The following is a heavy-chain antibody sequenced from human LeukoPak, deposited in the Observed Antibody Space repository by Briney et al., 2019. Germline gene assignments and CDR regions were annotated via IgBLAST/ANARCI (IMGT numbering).Heavy chain of an antibody. D-gene: IGHD1-14*01. Sequence: GGSLRLSCAASGLTFSTSGFNWVRQAPGKGLEWVASIGPTGSDRYHADSIKGRFTISRDNANNFLYLQMNGLRAEDTAVYYCATETNGRHYDYWGQGTLLTVSS. CDR3: ATETNGRHYDY. CDR2: IGPTGSDR. J-gene: IGHJ4*02. V-gene: IGHV3-21*06. CDR1: GLTFSTSG.